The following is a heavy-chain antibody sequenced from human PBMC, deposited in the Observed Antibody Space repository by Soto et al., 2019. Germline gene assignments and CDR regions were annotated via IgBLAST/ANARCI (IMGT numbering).Heavy chain of an antibody. D-gene: IGHD6-6*01. Sequence: QVQLVQSGAEVKKPGASVKVSCKASGYTFTSYGISWVRQAPGQGLEWMGWISAYNGNTNYAQKLQGRVTMTTDTSTSTAYMELRSLRSDDTAVYYCPRDRAPFNRDSSSYYYYYGMDVWGQGTTVTVSS. CDR1: GYTFTSYG. CDR3: PRDRAPFNRDSSSYYYYYGMDV. V-gene: IGHV1-18*04. J-gene: IGHJ6*02. CDR2: ISAYNGNT.